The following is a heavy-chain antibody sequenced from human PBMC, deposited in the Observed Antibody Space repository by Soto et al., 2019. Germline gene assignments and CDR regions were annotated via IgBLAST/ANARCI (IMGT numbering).Heavy chain of an antibody. D-gene: IGHD2-8*02. CDR2: ISANADRT. CDR1: GFTFSSYA. J-gene: IGHJ6*02. CDR3: AKILATSHSYWYGVDV. Sequence: DVQLLESGGGLAQPGGSLRISCLASGFTFSSYAMDWVRQAPGKGLEPISSISANADRTYYTDSVKGRYTISRDNSKNLLFLQMDNLRAEDTAVYYCAKILATSHSYWYGVDVWGQGAAVTVSS. V-gene: IGHV3-23*01.